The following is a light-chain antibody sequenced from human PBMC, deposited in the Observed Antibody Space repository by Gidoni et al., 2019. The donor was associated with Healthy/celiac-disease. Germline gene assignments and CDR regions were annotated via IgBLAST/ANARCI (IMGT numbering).Light chain of an antibody. Sequence: EIVLTQSPGTLSLSPGERATLSCRASQSVSSSYLAWYQQKPGQAPRLLIYGASSRATGIPDRFSGSGSGTDFTLTISRLEPEDFAVYYCQQYGSSLRGAFXQXTKVXIK. CDR3: QQYGSSLRGA. CDR2: GAS. CDR1: QSVSSSY. V-gene: IGKV3-20*01. J-gene: IGKJ1*01.